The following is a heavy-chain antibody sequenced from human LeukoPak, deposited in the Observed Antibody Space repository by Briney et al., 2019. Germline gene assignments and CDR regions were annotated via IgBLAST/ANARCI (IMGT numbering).Heavy chain of an antibody. D-gene: IGHD4-17*01. Sequence: ASVKVSCKASGYIFTNYYIHWVRQAPGQGLEWMGIINPSGGSTSYAQKFQGRVTMTRDTSTSTVYMELSSLRSEDTAVYYCARDGVDYGDYVAFDYWGQGTLVTVSS. CDR1: GYIFTNYY. V-gene: IGHV1-46*01. CDR2: INPSGGST. J-gene: IGHJ4*02. CDR3: ARDGVDYGDYVAFDY.